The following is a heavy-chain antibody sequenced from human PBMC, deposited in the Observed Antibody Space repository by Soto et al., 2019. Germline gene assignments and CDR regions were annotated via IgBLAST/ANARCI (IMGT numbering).Heavy chain of an antibody. D-gene: IGHD6-19*01. CDR2: ISYDGSNK. CDR3: ARDFLSSGWLVTTDYYGMDV. J-gene: IGHJ6*02. Sequence: GGSLRLSCSASGFTFNSYAMHWVRQAPGKGLEWVAVISYDGSNKYYADSVKGRFTISRDNSKNTLYLQMNSLRAEDTAVYYCARDFLSSGWLVTTDYYGMDVWGQGTTVTVSS. V-gene: IGHV3-30-3*01. CDR1: GFTFNSYA.